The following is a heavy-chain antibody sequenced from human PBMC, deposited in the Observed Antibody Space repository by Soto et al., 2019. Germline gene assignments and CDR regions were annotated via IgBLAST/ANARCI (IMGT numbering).Heavy chain of an antibody. CDR2: IYYRGRT. CDR3: ARSGYSYGPNPLLY. V-gene: IGHV4-31*03. J-gene: IGHJ4*02. Sequence: QVQLQESGPGLVKPSQTLSLTCTVSGGSISSGGYYWSWIRQHPGKGLEWIGYIYYRGRTYYNPSLRSRVTTSIDTSKNQSSLKLSSVTAADTVVYYCARSGYSYGPNPLLYWGQGTLVTVSS. CDR1: GGSISSGGYY. D-gene: IGHD5-18*01.